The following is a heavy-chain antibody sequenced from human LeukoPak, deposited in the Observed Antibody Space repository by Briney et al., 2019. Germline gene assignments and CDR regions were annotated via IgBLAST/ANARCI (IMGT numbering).Heavy chain of an antibody. D-gene: IGHD2-2*01. J-gene: IGHJ6*04. V-gene: IGHV3-53*01. CDR1: GFTVSSNY. CDR2: IYSGGST. Sequence: GGSLRLSCAASGFTVSSNYMSWVRQAPGKGLEWVSVIYSGGSTYYADSVKGRFTISRDNSKNTLYLQMNSLRAEDTAVYYCARDSYCSSTSCEYYYYGMDVWGRGTTVTVSS. CDR3: ARDSYCSSTSCEYYYYGMDV.